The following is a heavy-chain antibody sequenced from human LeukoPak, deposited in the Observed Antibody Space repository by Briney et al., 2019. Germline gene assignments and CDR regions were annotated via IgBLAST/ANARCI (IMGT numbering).Heavy chain of an antibody. V-gene: IGHV1-2*06. CDR1: GYTFTSYY. J-gene: IGHJ4*02. CDR3: ARERGSGYRDFDY. Sequence: GASVKVSCKASGYTFTSYYMHWVRQAPGQGLEWMGRINPNSGGTNYAQKFQGRVTMTRDTSISTAYMELSRLRSDDTAVYYCARERGSGYRDFDYWGQGTLVTVSS. D-gene: IGHD3-22*01. CDR2: INPNSGGT.